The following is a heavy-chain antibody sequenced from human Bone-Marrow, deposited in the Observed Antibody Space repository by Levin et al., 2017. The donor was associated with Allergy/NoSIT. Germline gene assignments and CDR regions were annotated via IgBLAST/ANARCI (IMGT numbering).Heavy chain of an antibody. CDR2: IRSKIYGGTP. Sequence: GGSLRLSCAGSGFTFGDYAMTWVRQAPGKGLEWVGFIRSKIYGGTPEYAASVTGRFTISRDDSKSIAYLQMQSLKVEDTAVYYCTRADYYDMADFFDYWGQGTLVTVSS. CDR3: TRADYYDMADFFDY. J-gene: IGHJ4*02. D-gene: IGHD3-22*01. V-gene: IGHV3-49*04. CDR1: GFTFGDYA.